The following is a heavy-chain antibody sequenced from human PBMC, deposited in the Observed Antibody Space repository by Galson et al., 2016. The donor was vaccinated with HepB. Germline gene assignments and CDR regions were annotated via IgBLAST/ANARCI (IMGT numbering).Heavy chain of an antibody. Sequence: SLRLSCAGSGFTFSNYGMHWVRQAPGKGLEWVALISHDETDKFYGDSVKGRFTISRDNSKTTLSLQMNSLRVEDTAVYYCTKDPDRRYGMGVWGQGTTVTVSS. J-gene: IGHJ6*02. V-gene: IGHV3-30*18. CDR3: TKDPDRRYGMGV. D-gene: IGHD3-22*01. CDR2: ISHDETDK. CDR1: GFTFSNYG.